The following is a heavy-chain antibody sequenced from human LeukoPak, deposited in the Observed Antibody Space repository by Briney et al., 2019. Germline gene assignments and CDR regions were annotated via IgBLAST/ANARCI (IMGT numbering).Heavy chain of an antibody. Sequence: GGSLRLSCAASGFTFSSYAMSWVRQAPGKGLEWVSAISGSGGSTYYADFVKGRFTISRDNSKNTLYLQMNSLRAEDTAVYYCAKSPWQHPGEDWFDPWGQGTLVTVSS. V-gene: IGHV3-23*01. D-gene: IGHD3-10*01. J-gene: IGHJ5*02. CDR2: ISGSGGST. CDR1: GFTFSSYA. CDR3: AKSPWQHPGEDWFDP.